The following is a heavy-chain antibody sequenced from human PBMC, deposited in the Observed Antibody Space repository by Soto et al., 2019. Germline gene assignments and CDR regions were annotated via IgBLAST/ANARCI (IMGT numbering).Heavy chain of an antibody. J-gene: IGHJ4*02. CDR3: SRGILV. D-gene: IGHD5-18*01. V-gene: IGHV4-31*01. CDR1: GGSINSGGYC. CDR2: ISYGGST. Sequence: QVQLQESGPGLVKPSQTLSLTCTVSGGSINSGGYCWSWIRQHPGKGLDWIGCISYGGSTSYNPXLXSXXTMSVDTSKTQFSLKLTSVTAADTAVYSCSRGILVWGQGALITVSS.